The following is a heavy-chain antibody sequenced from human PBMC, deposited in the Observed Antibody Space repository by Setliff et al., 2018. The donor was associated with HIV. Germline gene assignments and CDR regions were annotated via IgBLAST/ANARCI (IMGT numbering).Heavy chain of an antibody. CDR1: GFPFSTHS. CDR3: TRDGSGAPYYGMDV. V-gene: IGHV3-21*01. J-gene: IGHJ6*02. D-gene: IGHD6-19*01. Sequence: GGSLRLSCAASGFPFSTHSMNWVRLAPGKGLEWVSSIASSSNYKYYPDSLKGRFTISRDDDKKSVYLQINSLRAEDTAIYFCTRDGSGAPYYGMDVWGQGTTVTVSS. CDR2: IASSSNYK.